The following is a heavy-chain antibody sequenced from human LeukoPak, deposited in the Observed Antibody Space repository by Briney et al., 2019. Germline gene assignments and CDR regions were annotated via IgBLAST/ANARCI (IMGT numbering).Heavy chain of an antibody. CDR3: ARDPTGYCSGGSCYPAY. Sequence: QPGGSLRLSCAASGFTFSSYGMHWVRQAPGKGLEWVALIWYDGSNKYYADPVKGRFTISRDNSKNTLYLQMNSLRAEDTAVYYCARDPTGYCSGGSCYPAYWGQGTLVTVSS. V-gene: IGHV3-33*01. CDR2: IWYDGSNK. CDR1: GFTFSSYG. D-gene: IGHD2-15*01. J-gene: IGHJ4*02.